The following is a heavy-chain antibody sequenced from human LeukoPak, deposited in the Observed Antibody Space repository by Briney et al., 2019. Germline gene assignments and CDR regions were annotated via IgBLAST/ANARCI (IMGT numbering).Heavy chain of an antibody. CDR2: ISGSGGST. CDR3: AKDRVVVVVAAPDAFDI. CDR1: GFTFSSYA. J-gene: IGHJ3*02. D-gene: IGHD2-15*01. V-gene: IGHV3-23*01. Sequence: PGGSLRLSCAASGFTFSSYAMSWVRQAPGKGLEWVSAISGSGGSTYYADSVKGRFTISRDNSKNTLYLQMNSLRAEDTAVYYCAKDRVVVVVAAPDAFDIWGQGTMVTVSS.